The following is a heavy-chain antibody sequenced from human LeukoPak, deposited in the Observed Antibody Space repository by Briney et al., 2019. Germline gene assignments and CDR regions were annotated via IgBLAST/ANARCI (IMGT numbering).Heavy chain of an antibody. CDR3: ARRGRAAAANFDY. CDR1: GGSVSFYY. D-gene: IGHD6-13*01. V-gene: IGHV4-59*08. J-gene: IGHJ4*02. CDR2: VYYTGNT. Sequence: SETLSLTCTVSGGSVSFYYWNWIRQPPGKGLEWIGYVYYTGNTNYNPSLKSRVTISVDTSKHQFSLELSSVTAADTAVYYCARRGRAAAANFDYWGQGTLVTVSS.